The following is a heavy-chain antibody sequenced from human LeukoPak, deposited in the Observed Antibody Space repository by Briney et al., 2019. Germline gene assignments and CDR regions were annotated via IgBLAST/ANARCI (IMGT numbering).Heavy chain of an antibody. CDR3: GKWGGYDVLTGYYDPDY. J-gene: IGHJ4*02. D-gene: IGHD3-9*01. CDR2: ITGSGAIT. Sequence: GASLRLSCAASGFTFSNYAMSWVRQAPGKGLEWVSAITGSGAITYYADSLKGRFTISRDNSKNTLYLQMNSLRAEDTAVYYCGKWGGYDVLTGYYDPDYWGQGTLVTVSS. V-gene: IGHV3-23*01. CDR1: GFTFSNYA.